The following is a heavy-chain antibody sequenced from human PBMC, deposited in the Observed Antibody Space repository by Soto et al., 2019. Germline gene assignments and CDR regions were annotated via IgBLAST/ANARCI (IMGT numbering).Heavy chain of an antibody. CDR1: GDSISSSHW. CDR3: ARVVLSITRGAFDA. V-gene: IGHV4-4*02. CDR2: ISHSGTA. D-gene: IGHD1-20*01. Sequence: QVHLQESGPGLVKPSGTLSLTCAVSGDSISSSHWWNWVRQSPGKGLEYIGEISHSGTANSNPSLKSRVTLSVDKSKNHFSLTLTSVTAADTAVYYCARVVLSITRGAFDAWGQGTPVTVSP. J-gene: IGHJ3*01.